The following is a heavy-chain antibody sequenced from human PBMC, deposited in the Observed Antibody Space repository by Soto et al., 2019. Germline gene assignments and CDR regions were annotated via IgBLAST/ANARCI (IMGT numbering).Heavy chain of an antibody. CDR1: GFSLNNYW. J-gene: IGHJ4*02. CDR3: AREVTKAEFGY. D-gene: IGHD2-21*02. Sequence: EVQLVESGGGLVQPGGSLRLSCAASGFSLNNYWMHWVRQAPGKGLVWVSRVRGDETMTNYADSVKGRFTISRDNAKNTLDLRMNSLRAEDTAVYFCAREVTKAEFGYWGQGTLVTVSS. CDR2: VRGDETMT. V-gene: IGHV3-74*01.